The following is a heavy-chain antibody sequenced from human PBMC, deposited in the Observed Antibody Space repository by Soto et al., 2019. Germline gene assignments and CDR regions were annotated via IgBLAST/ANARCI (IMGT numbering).Heavy chain of an antibody. Sequence: EVQLVESGGGLIQPGGSLRLSCAASDFTVSSSYMSWVRQAPGKGLEWVSVIYSGGNTYHADSVKGRFTISRDSSNNTLYLQMNSLRAEDTAVYYCAGTNSDWLFFWDFDLWGRCTLVTVSS. D-gene: IGHD6-19*01. J-gene: IGHJ2*01. V-gene: IGHV3-53*01. CDR1: DFTVSSSY. CDR3: AGTNSDWLFFWDFDL. CDR2: IYSGGNT.